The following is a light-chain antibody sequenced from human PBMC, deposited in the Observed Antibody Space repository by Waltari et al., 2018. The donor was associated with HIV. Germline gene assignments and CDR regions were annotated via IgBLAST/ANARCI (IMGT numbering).Light chain of an antibody. CDR3: QQYNDWPRT. CDR1: QGVSSSY. CDR2: AAS. V-gene: IGKV3-15*01. Sequence: EIVLTQSPGTLSLSPGERATLSCRTSQGVSSSYLAWYQQKPGQAPRLLIYAASTRATGVPVRISGSGSGTEFTLTISSLQSEDFAVYYCQQYNDWPRTFGQGTKVEIK. J-gene: IGKJ1*01.